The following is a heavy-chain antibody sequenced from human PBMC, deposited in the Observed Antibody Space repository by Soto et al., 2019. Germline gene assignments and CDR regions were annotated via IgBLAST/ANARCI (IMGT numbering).Heavy chain of an antibody. D-gene: IGHD1-7*01. CDR3: TRSTNWNYQYYCDY. J-gene: IGHJ4*02. CDR2: IDWEEEK. Sequence: SGPTLVNPKQTLILTCAFSGFSLSRKGMSVSWIRQPPGKALEFLALIDWEEEKFYSPSLRTRLTVSKDTSKSQVVLTLTNVDPVDTATYYRTRSTNWNYQYYCDYCRQGTLVTVSS. V-gene: IGHV2-70*01. CDR1: GFSLSRKGMS.